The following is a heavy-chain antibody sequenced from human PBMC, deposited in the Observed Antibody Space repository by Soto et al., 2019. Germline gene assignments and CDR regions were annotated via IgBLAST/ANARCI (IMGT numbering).Heavy chain of an antibody. CDR2: IIPIFRTA. D-gene: IGHD7-27*01. CDR3: ATLTGTPYYFEY. CDR1: GGTFSTYA. Sequence: SVKVSCKTSGGTFSTYAITWVRQAPGQGLEWMGGIIPIFRTANYAPIFQGRVTITADESTTTAYMELRSLGSEDTAVYYCATLTGTPYYFEYWGHGTLVTVSS. V-gene: IGHV1-69*13. J-gene: IGHJ4*01.